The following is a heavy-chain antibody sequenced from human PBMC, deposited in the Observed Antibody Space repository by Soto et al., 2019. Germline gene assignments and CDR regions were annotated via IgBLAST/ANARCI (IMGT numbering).Heavy chain of an antibody. CDR3: AKDYSSTSYGINS. V-gene: IGHV3-33*06. J-gene: IGHJ4*02. CDR1: GFTFSSYG. CDR2: MYYDGSDE. Sequence: QVQLVESGGGVVQPGRSLRLSCAASGFTFSSYGMHWVRQAPGKGLEWVAVMYYDGSDEYYADSVKGRFTISRDNSKNTLYLQMNGLRAEDTAIYYCAKDYSSTSYGINSWGQGSLGSVSS. D-gene: IGHD5-18*01.